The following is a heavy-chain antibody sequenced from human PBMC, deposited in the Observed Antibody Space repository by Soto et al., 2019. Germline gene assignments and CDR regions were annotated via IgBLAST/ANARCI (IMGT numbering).Heavy chain of an antibody. CDR1: GFTFSSYD. V-gene: IGHV3-64*01. D-gene: IGHD1-7*01. Sequence: EVQLAESGGGMVQPGGSLRLSCVASGFTFSSYDMHWVRQAPGKGLEYVSSISSNGDTTYYGNSVKGRFTISRDNSKNTLYLQMGRLRAEDMAVYYCVRRVSGNYDYWGQGTLVTVSS. CDR2: ISSNGDTT. CDR3: VRRVSGNYDY. J-gene: IGHJ4*02.